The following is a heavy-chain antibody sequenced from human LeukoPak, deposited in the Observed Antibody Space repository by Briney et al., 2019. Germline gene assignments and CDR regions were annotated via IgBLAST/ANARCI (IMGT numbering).Heavy chain of an antibody. J-gene: IGHJ3*02. D-gene: IGHD3-10*01. CDR1: GFTFSSFS. V-gene: IGHV3-21*01. CDR2: ISSSSSYI. CDR3: ARDDYYGSGSYWGAFDI. Sequence: GGSLRLSCAASGFTFSSFSMNRVRQAPGKGLEWVSSISSSSSYIYYADSVKGRFTISRDNAKNSLYLQMNSLRAEDTAMYYCARDDYYGSGSYWGAFDIWGQGTMVTVSS.